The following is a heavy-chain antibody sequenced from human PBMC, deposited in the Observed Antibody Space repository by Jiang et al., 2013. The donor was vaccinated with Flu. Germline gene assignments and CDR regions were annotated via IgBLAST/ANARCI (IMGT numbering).Heavy chain of an antibody. CDR1: GASITTYY. J-gene: IGHJ6*02. CDR3: ARDYPSPGRAGFMDV. CDR2: IHYSGSN. V-gene: IGHV4-59*01. Sequence: GSGLVKPLETLSLTCTVSGASITTYYWNWLRHPPGKGLEWIGYIHYSGSNIYNPSLRSRVTISTDTAKNQFSLKLSSVTAADTAVYYCARDYPSPGRAGFMDVWGQGTTVTVSS. D-gene: IGHD6-13*01.